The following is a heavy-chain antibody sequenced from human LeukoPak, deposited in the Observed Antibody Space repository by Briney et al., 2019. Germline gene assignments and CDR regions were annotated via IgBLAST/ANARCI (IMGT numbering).Heavy chain of an antibody. V-gene: IGHV4-61*02. CDR1: GGSISSSNYY. Sequence: PSETLSRTCSVSGGSISSSNYYWGCIRQPAGKGLGWIGRIYASGSTNYNPSLKSRVTMSVDTSKNQFSLKLSSVTAADTAVYYCATNYGDYEYAFDIWGQGTMVTVSS. D-gene: IGHD4-17*01. J-gene: IGHJ3*02. CDR3: ATNYGDYEYAFDI. CDR2: IYASGST.